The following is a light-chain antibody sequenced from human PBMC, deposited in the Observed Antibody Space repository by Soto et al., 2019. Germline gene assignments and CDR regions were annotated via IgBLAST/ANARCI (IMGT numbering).Light chain of an antibody. J-gene: IGKJ1*01. CDR1: QNIRTY. V-gene: IGKV1-5*01. CDR2: GAS. CDR3: QQCHRYLT. Sequence: KMTQSPSFLSASIGDIVTITCRASQNIRTYLTWYQQKPGKAPKLLISGASSLQSGVPSRFSGSASGTEFTLTISSLQPDDIATYYCQQCHRYLTFGQGTKVDIK.